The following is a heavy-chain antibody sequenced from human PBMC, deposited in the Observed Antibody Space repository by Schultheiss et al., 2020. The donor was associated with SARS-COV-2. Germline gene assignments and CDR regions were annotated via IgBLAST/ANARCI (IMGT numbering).Heavy chain of an antibody. J-gene: IGHJ2*01. CDR1: GGSISSYY. Sequence: SQTLSLTCTVSGGSISSYYWSWIRQPPGKGLEWIGYIYYSGSTNYNPSLKGRVTMSLDTSKNHFSLRLSSVTAADTAVYFCARKGIGYYGWYFDLWGRGTLVTVSS. V-gene: IGHV4-59*01. D-gene: IGHD2/OR15-2a*01. CDR3: ARKGIGYYGWYFDL. CDR2: IYYSGST.